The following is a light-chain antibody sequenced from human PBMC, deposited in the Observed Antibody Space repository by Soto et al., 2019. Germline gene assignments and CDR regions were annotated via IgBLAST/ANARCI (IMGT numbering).Light chain of an antibody. Sequence: IQLTQSPSSLSASVGDRVTITCRASPGISNTLTWYQQKPGKPPKLLIYDASSLESGVPSRFSGSGSGTDFTLTISSLQPEDFATYYCQQFNSYPLTFGGATEVDIK. J-gene: IGKJ4*01. V-gene: IGKV1-13*02. CDR3: QQFNSYPLT. CDR1: PGISNT. CDR2: DAS.